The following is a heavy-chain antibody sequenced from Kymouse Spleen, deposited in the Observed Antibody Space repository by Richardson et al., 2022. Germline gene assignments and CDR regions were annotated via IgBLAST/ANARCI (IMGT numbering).Heavy chain of an antibody. D-gene: IGHD3-3*01. Sequence: QLQLQESGPGLVKPSETLSLTCTVSGGSISSSSYYWGWIRQPPGKGLEWIGSIYYSGSTYYNPSLKSRVTISVDTSKNQFSLKLSSVTAADTAVYYCAKDQITIFGVVIHYYYYYGMDVWGQGTTVTVSS. CDR1: GGSISSSSYY. CDR3: AKDQITIFGVVIHYYYYYGMDV. J-gene: IGHJ6*02. CDR2: IYYSGST. V-gene: IGHV4-39*01.